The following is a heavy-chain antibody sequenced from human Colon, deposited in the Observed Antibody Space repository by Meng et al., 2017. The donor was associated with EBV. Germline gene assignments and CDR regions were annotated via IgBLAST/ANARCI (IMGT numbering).Heavy chain of an antibody. CDR2: INHSGSA. V-gene: IGHV4-34*10. CDR3: ARTFGYCSNNNCPRTLGY. J-gene: IGHJ4*02. Sequence: QLQLQESGPGLLKPSETLSLTCSVSGGSLSGYYWSWIRHFPGRTLEFIGDINHSGSANYNPSLRSRVTISVDTSKNQIFLNLHSVTAADTAVYHCARTFGYCSNNNCPRTLGYWGQGTLVTVAS. CDR1: GGSLSGYY. D-gene: IGHD2-2*03.